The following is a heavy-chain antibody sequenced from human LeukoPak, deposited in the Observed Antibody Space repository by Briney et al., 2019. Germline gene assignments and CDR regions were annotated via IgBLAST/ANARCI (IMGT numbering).Heavy chain of an antibody. CDR2: ISGSGGST. Sequence: GGSLRLSCAASGFTFSSYAMSWVRQAPGKGLEWVSAISGSGGSTYYADSVKGRFTISRDNSKNTLYLQMNSLRAEDTAVYYCAKDLTAYFGWLPTIDYWGQGTLVTVSS. D-gene: IGHD3-9*01. V-gene: IGHV3-23*01. J-gene: IGHJ4*02. CDR1: GFTFSSYA. CDR3: AKDLTAYFGWLPTIDY.